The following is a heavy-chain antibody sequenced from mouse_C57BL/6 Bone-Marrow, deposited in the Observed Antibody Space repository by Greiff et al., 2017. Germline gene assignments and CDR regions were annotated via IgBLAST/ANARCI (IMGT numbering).Heavy chain of an antibody. Sequence: QVQLQQSGPELVKPGASVKISCKASGYAFSSSWMNWVKQRPGKGLEWIGRIYPGDGDTNYNGKFKGKATLTADKSSSTAYMQLSSLTSEDSAVXFCARTGGLRDSWGQGTTLTVSS. J-gene: IGHJ2*01. CDR1: GYAFSSSW. V-gene: IGHV1-82*01. CDR2: IYPGDGDT. CDR3: ARTGGLRDS. D-gene: IGHD2-4*01.